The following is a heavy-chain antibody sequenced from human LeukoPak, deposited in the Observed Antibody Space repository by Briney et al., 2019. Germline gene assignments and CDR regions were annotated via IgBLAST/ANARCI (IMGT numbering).Heavy chain of an antibody. CDR1: GYSFTSYG. CDR3: ARELYASGLGDY. CDR2: ISIYNGNT. Sequence: EASVKVSCKASGYSFTSYGLSWVRQAPGQGLEWMGWISIYNGNTNYTQKLQGRLTMTRDTSTSTAYMELRGLKSDDTAIYYCARELYASGLGDYWGQGTLVTVSS. J-gene: IGHJ4*02. D-gene: IGHD3-10*01. V-gene: IGHV1-18*01.